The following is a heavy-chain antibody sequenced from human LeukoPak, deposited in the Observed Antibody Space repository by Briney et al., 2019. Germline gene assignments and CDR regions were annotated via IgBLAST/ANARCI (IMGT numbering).Heavy chain of an antibody. J-gene: IGHJ4*02. V-gene: IGHV3-74*01. D-gene: IGHD3-3*01. CDR3: AKHLVYYDFRLRDEYFDY. CDR1: GLTFSSHW. Sequence: GGSLRLSCAASGLTFSSHWMHWVRQAPGKGLVWVSRITNDGSSTTYADSVKGRFTISRDNSKNTLYLQMNSLRAEDTAVYYCAKHLVYYDFRLRDEYFDYWGQGTLVTVSS. CDR2: ITNDGSST.